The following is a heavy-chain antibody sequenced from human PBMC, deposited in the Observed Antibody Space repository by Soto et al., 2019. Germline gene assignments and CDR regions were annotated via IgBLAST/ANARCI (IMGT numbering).Heavy chain of an antibody. J-gene: IGHJ6*03. CDR1: GDSVSSNSAA. CDR2: TYYRSKWYN. V-gene: IGHV6-1*01. D-gene: IGHD1-26*01. CDR3: ARDKIDQVGATCYYYYMDV. Sequence: SQTLSLTCAISGDSVSSNSAAWNWIRQSPSRGLEWLGRTYYRSKWYNDYAVSVKSRITINPDTSKNQFSLQLNSVTPEDTAVYYCARDKIDQVGATCYYYYMDVWGKGTTVTVSS.